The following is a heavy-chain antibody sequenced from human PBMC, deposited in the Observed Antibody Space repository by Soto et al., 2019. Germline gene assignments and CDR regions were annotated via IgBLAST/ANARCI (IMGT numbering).Heavy chain of an antibody. CDR1: GGSISTYY. V-gene: IGHV4-59*01. J-gene: IGHJ3*02. D-gene: IGHD4-17*01. Sequence: SETLSLTCTVSGGSISTYYWSWIRQPPGKGLEWIGYIYSSGSTKYNPSLKSRVTISVDTSKNQFSLKLSSVTAADTAVYYCARGFGGDFVAFDIWGQGTMVTVSS. CDR3: ARGFGGDFVAFDI. CDR2: IYSSGST.